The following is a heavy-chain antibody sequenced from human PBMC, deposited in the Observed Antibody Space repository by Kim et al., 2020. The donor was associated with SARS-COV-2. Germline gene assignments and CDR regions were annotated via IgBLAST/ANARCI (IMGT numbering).Heavy chain of an antibody. D-gene: IGHD1-1*01. V-gene: IGHV1-18*01. Sequence: ASVKVSCKASGYTFTNYGISWVRQAPGQGLEWMAWINPYKGDTEYAQNLQARVILTTDISTTTAYMELRSLRSDDTAVYYCARDERRRLINYYYGMDVWGQGTTVTVSS. CDR3: ARDERRRLINYYYGMDV. J-gene: IGHJ6*02. CDR2: INPYKGDT. CDR1: GYTFTNYG.